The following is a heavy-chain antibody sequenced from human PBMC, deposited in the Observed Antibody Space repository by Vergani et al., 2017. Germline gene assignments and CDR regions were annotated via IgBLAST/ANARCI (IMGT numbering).Heavy chain of an antibody. D-gene: IGHD5-12*01. V-gene: IGHV1-18*01. Sequence: QVQLVQSGAEVKKPGASVKVSCKASGYTFTSYGISWVRQAPGQGLEWMGWISAYNGNTNYAQKRQGRVTMTKDTSTSTAYMELRSLRSDDTAVYYCARDLPSGYASRYYYYYGMDVWGQGTTVTVSS. J-gene: IGHJ6*02. CDR2: ISAYNGNT. CDR3: ARDLPSGYASRYYYYYGMDV. CDR1: GYTFTSYG.